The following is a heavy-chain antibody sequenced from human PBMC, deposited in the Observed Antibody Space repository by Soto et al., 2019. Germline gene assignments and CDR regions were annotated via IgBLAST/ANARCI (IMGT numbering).Heavy chain of an antibody. V-gene: IGHV4-59*01. CDR1: GGSISSYY. CDR3: ARSLTARAFWSGYEEPGDYYYYMDV. Sequence: PSETLSLTCTVSGGSISSYYWSWIRQPPGKGLEWIGYIYYSGSTNYNPSLKSRVTISVDTSKNQFSLKLSSVTAADTAVYYCARSLTARAFWSGYEEPGDYYYYMDVWGKGTTVTSP. CDR2: IYYSGST. J-gene: IGHJ6*03. D-gene: IGHD3-3*01.